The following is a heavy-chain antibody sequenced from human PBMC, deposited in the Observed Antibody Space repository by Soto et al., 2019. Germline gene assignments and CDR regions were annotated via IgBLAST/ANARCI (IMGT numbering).Heavy chain of an antibody. CDR1: GGSISGYY. CDR3: ARGMGTAVEAINYYYYYGMDV. CDR2: IYYSGGT. V-gene: IGHV4-59*01. J-gene: IGHJ6*02. D-gene: IGHD6-19*01. Sequence: SETLSLTCTVSGGSISGYYWSWIRQPPGKGLEWIGYIYYSGGTNYNPSLQSRISISLDTSKSQFSLRLSSVTAADTAVYYCARGMGTAVEAINYYYYYGMDVWGQGTTVTVS.